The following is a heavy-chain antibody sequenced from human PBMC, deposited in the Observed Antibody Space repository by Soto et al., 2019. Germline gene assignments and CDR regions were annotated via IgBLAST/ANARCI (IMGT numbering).Heavy chain of an antibody. J-gene: IGHJ6*02. V-gene: IGHV1-69*06. D-gene: IGHD6-13*01. CDR2: ISPIFGTA. Sequence: QVQLVQSGAEVKKPGSSVKVSCKASGGTFSSYAISWVRQAPGQGLEWMGGISPIFGTANYAQKFQGRVTITADKSTSTAYMEVSSLRSEDTAVYYWARDRRIAAAGSRYYYGMDVWGQGTTVTVSS. CDR3: ARDRRIAAAGSRYYYGMDV. CDR1: GGTFSSYA.